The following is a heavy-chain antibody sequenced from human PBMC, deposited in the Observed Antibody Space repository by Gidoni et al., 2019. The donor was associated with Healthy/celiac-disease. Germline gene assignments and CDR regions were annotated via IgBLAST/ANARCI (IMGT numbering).Heavy chain of an antibody. D-gene: IGHD3-9*01. J-gene: IGHJ4*02. Sequence: QVQLVESGGGVVQPGRSLRLSCAASGFTFSSYGMHWVRQAPGKGLEWVAVISYDGSNKYYADSVKGRFTISRDNSKNTLYLQMNSLRAEDTAVYYCAKVLRSGYYIFDYWGQGTLVTVSS. CDR1: GFTFSSYG. CDR2: ISYDGSNK. V-gene: IGHV3-30*18. CDR3: AKVLRSGYYIFDY.